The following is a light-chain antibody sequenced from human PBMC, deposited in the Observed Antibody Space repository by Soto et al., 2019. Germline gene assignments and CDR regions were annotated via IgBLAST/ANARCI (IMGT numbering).Light chain of an antibody. CDR2: GAS. Sequence: EIVLTQSPGTLSLSPGERATLSCRASQSVRNNYLAWYQQKPGQAPRLLIYGASSRATGIPDRFSGSGSGTDFTLTISRLEPEDFAVYYCQQLGTFGQGTKVEI. CDR1: QSVRNNY. CDR3: QQLGT. J-gene: IGKJ1*01. V-gene: IGKV3-20*01.